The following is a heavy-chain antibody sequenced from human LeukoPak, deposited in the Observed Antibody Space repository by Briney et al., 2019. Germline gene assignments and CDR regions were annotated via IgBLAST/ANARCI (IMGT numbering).Heavy chain of an antibody. CDR3: AKEKPRLDFWSGYFAPYDYYYMDV. CDR2: ISYDGSNK. J-gene: IGHJ6*03. D-gene: IGHD3-3*01. Sequence: QTGRSLRLSCAASGFTFSSYGMHWVRQAPGKGLEWVAVISYDGSNKYYADSVKGRFTISRDNSKNTLYLQMNSLRAEDTAVYYCAKEKPRLDFWSGYFAPYDYYYMDVWGKGTTVTVSS. V-gene: IGHV3-30*18. CDR1: GFTFSSYG.